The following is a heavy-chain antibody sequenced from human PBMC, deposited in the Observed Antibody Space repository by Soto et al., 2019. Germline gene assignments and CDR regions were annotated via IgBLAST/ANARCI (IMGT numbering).Heavy chain of an antibody. J-gene: IGHJ4*02. D-gene: IGHD6-19*01. CDR3: GIVVAGISYRAVQY. Sequence: QVQLVESGGGVVQPGRSLRLSCAASGFTFSNYGMHWVRQAPGKGLEWVAVISSDGSNKYYADSVRGRFTIARENSKNTVYLQMNSLRTGDTAGFYSGIVVAGISYRAVQYWGQATLVSVSA. CDR1: GFTFSNYG. CDR2: ISSDGSNK. V-gene: IGHV3-30*03.